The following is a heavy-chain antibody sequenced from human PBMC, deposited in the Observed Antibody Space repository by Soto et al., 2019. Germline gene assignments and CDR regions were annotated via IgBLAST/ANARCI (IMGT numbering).Heavy chain of an antibody. V-gene: IGHV4-30-4*01. D-gene: IGHD3-10*01. Sequence: QVQLQESGPGLENASQTLSLTCTVSGASVNSGDYYWRCVRQHPVRCLEWIGDLHYSETIYYNSSLKSRVQILVETFKNQYSLEVSCVTAAYTAVYYWAIAHRYYYYPDICGQGTTVTVST. CDR1: GASVNSGDYY. CDR2: LHYSETI. CDR3: AIAHRYYYYPDI. J-gene: IGHJ3*02.